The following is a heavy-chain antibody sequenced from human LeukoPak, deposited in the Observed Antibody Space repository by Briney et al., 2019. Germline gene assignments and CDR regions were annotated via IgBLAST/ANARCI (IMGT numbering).Heavy chain of an antibody. V-gene: IGHV1-18*01. CDR1: GYTFTSYG. CDR3: ARVRRLDYDSSGYYYVDY. Sequence: GASVKVSCKASGYTFTSYGISWVRQAPGQGLEWMGWISAYNGNTNYAQKLQGRVTMTTDTSTSTAYMELRSLRSDDTAVYYCARVRRLDYDSSGYYYVDYWGQGTLVTVSS. D-gene: IGHD3-22*01. CDR2: ISAYNGNT. J-gene: IGHJ4*02.